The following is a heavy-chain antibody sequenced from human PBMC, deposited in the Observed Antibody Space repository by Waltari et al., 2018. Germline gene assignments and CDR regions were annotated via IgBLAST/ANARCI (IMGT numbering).Heavy chain of an antibody. J-gene: IGHJ6*02. CDR2: VNHSGVT. D-gene: IGHD2-21*02. V-gene: IGHV4-34*01. Sequence: QVQLQQWGAGMLRPSETLSLTCAVYGGSFNDNFWTWVRQSPGKGLEWIGEVNHSGVTSKNPSLKSRLTISIDTSKNQFSLKMTSVTAADTAVYYCARHKVSRAVVVVTAGYSFYGMDAWGQGTTVTVS. CDR3: ARHKVSRAVVVVTAGYSFYGMDA. CDR1: GGSFNDNF.